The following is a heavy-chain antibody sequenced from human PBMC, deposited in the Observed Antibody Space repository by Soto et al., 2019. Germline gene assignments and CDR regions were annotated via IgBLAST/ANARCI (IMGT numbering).Heavy chain of an antibody. Sequence: GASVKVSCKASGYTFTSYAIHWVRQAPGQRLEWMGWINAGNGNTKYSQKFQGRVTITRDTSASTAYMELSSLRSEDTAVYYCARPYCSGGSCYAGFDYWGQGTLVTVAS. CDR1: GYTFTSYA. CDR3: ARPYCSGGSCYAGFDY. V-gene: IGHV1-3*01. J-gene: IGHJ4*02. CDR2: INAGNGNT. D-gene: IGHD2-15*01.